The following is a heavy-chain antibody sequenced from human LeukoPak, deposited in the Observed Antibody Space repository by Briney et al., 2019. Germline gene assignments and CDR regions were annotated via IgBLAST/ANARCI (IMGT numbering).Heavy chain of an antibody. D-gene: IGHD6-25*01. Sequence: GGSLRLSCAASGFTFDDYAMHWVRQAPGKGLEWVSGISWNSGSIGYADSVKGRFTISRDNAKNSLYLQMNSLRAEDTALYYCAKDANPYSSGWPPHNWFDPWGQGTLVTVSS. CDR3: AKDANPYSSGWPPHNWFDP. J-gene: IGHJ5*02. CDR2: ISWNSGSI. V-gene: IGHV3-9*01. CDR1: GFTFDDYA.